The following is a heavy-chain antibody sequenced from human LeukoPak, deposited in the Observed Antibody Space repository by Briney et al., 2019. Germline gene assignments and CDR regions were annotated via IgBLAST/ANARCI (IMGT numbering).Heavy chain of an antibody. D-gene: IGHD3-3*01. CDR2: INPNSGGT. CDR1: GYTFTGYY. V-gene: IGHV1-2*02. Sequence: GASVKVSCKASGYTFTGYYMHWVRQAPGQGLEWMGWINPNSGGTNYAQKFQGRVTMTRDTSISTAYMELSRLRSDDTAVYYCARNVPPGKYYDFWSGHQINWFDPWGQGTLVTVSS. CDR3: ARNVPPGKYYDFWSGHQINWFDP. J-gene: IGHJ5*02.